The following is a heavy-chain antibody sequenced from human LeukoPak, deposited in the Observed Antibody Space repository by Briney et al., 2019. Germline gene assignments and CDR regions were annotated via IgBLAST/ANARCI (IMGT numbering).Heavy chain of an antibody. CDR3: ITDPNYYGSGSYYFEDAFDI. D-gene: IGHD3-10*01. Sequence: GSLRLSCAASGFTFSNAWMSWVRQAPGKGLEWVGRIKSKTDGGTTDYAAPVKGRFTISRDDSKNTLYLQMNSLKTEDTAVYYCITDPNYYGSGSYYFEDAFDIWGQGTMVTVSS. CDR2: IKSKTDGGTT. CDR1: GFTFSNAW. J-gene: IGHJ3*02. V-gene: IGHV3-15*01.